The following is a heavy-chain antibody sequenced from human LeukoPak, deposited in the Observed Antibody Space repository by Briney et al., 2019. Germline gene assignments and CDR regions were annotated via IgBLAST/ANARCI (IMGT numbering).Heavy chain of an antibody. J-gene: IGHJ6*03. CDR2: ISSSSSTI. CDR3: ASRGSDCSSTSCSRFGYYYYMGV. V-gene: IGHV3-48*01. CDR1: GFTFSSYS. D-gene: IGHD2-2*01. Sequence: GGSLRLSCAASGFTFSSYSMNWVRQAPGKGLEWVSYISSSSSTIYYADSVKGRFTISRDNAKNSLYLQMNSLRAEDTAVYYCASRGSDCSSTSCSRFGYYYYMGVWGKGTTVTASS.